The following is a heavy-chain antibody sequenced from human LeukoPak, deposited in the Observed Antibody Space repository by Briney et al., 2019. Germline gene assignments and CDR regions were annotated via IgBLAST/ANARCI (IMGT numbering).Heavy chain of an antibody. J-gene: IGHJ4*02. D-gene: IGHD5-12*01. CDR2: ISYDGSNK. CDR1: GFTFSSYA. CDR3: AGDSLRYDCFDY. Sequence: GGSLRLSCAASGFTFSSYAMHWVRQAPGKGLEWVAVISYDGSNKYYADSVKGRFTISRDNSKNTLYLQMNSLRAEDTAVYYCAGDSLRYDCFDYWGQGTLVTVSS. V-gene: IGHV3-30-3*01.